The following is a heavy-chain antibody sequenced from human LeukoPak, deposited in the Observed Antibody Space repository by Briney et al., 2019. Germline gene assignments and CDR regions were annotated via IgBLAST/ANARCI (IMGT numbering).Heavy chain of an antibody. J-gene: IGHJ4*02. CDR1: GYTFTGYY. V-gene: IGHV1-2*02. Sequence: ASVKVSCKASGYTFTGYYMHWVRQTPEQGLEWMGWINPNSGGTNYAQKFQGRVTMTRDTSISTAYMELSRLRSDDTAVYYCARGTGYSSRHDYWGQGTLVTVSS. D-gene: IGHD6-13*01. CDR3: ARGTGYSSRHDY. CDR2: INPNSGGT.